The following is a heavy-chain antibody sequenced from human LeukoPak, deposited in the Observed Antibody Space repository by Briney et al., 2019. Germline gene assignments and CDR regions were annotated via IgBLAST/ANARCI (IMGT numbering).Heavy chain of an antibody. CDR1: GGSISTYY. J-gene: IGHJ5*02. CDR3: ARDRWFDP. CDR2: IYYSGST. V-gene: IGHV4-59*01. Sequence: SETLSLTCSVSGGSISTYYWSWIRQPPGKGLEWIGYIYYSGSTNYNPSFKSRVTISVDTSRNQFSLKLNSVTAADTAIYYCARDRWFDPWGQGTLVTVSS.